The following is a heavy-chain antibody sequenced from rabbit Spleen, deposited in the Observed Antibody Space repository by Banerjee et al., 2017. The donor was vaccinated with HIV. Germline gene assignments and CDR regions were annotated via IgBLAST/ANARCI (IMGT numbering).Heavy chain of an antibody. D-gene: IGHD2-1*01. J-gene: IGHJ4*01. CDR3: ARGSATMTMVITGFYFNF. Sequence: QSLEESGGGLVKPGASLTLTCKASGFSFNSGYDMCWVRQAPGKGLEWIACIYAGSSGNTYSAIWAKGRFTISKTSSTTVTLQMTSLTAADTATYFCARGSATMTMVITGFYFNFWGPGTLVTVS. CDR1: GFSFNSGYD. CDR2: IYAGSSGNT. V-gene: IGHV1S40*01.